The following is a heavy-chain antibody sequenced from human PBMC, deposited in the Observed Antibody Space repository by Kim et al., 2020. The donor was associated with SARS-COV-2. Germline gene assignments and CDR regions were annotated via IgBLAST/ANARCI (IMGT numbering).Heavy chain of an antibody. D-gene: IGHD3-10*01. J-gene: IGHJ4*02. CDR3: TGGVSLYYFDY. CDR2: ISWDGGST. Sequence: GGSLRLSCAASGFTFDDYTMHWVRQAPGKGLEWVSLISWDGGSTYYADSVKGRFTISRDNSKNSLYLQMNSLRTEDTALYYCTGGVSLYYFDYWGQGTLVTVSS. CDR1: GFTFDDYT. V-gene: IGHV3-43*01.